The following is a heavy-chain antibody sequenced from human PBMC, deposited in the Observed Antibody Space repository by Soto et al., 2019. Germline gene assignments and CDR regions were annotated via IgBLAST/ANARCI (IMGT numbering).Heavy chain of an antibody. D-gene: IGHD2-2*01. CDR3: ATGINTVVPAAPGYYYYGMDV. CDR1: GYTLTELS. V-gene: IGHV1-24*01. Sequence: ASVKVSCKVSGYTLTELSMHWVRQAPGKGLEWMGGFDPEDGETIYAQKFQGRVTMTEDTSTDTAYMELSSMRSEDKAVYYCATGINTVVPAAPGYYYYGMDVWGQGTTVTVSS. J-gene: IGHJ6*02. CDR2: FDPEDGET.